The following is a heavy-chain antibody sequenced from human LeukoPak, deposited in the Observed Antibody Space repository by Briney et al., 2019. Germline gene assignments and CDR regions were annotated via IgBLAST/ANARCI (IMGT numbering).Heavy chain of an antibody. D-gene: IGHD1-26*01. CDR2: IYSGGST. CDR3: ARGVGQDAFDI. V-gene: IGHV3-53*01. Sequence: PGGSLRLSCAASGFTVSNNYMSWVRQAPGKGLEWVSVIYSGGSTYYADSVKGRFTFSKDNSKNTLYLQMTDLRVEDTAVYYCARGVGQDAFDIWGQGTMVTVSS. J-gene: IGHJ3*02. CDR1: GFTVSNNY.